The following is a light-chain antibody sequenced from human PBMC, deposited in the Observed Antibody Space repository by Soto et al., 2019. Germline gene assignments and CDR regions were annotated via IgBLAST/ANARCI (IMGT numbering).Light chain of an antibody. J-gene: IGLJ3*02. CDR3: GADHGSGSNFFWV. CDR2: VGTGEIVG. CDR1: SGYSNYK. V-gene: IGLV9-49*01. Sequence: QSVLTQPPSASASLGASVTLTCTLSSGYSNYKVDWYQQRPGKGPRFVMRVGTGEIVGSKGDGIPDRFSVLGSGLNRYLTIKNIQEEDESDYHCGADHGSGSNFFWVFGGGTQLTVL.